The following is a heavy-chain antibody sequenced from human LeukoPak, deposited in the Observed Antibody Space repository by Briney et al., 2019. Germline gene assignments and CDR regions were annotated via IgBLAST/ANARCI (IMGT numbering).Heavy chain of an antibody. CDR1: TDSITSNW. CDR2: VHKSGST. J-gene: IGHJ4*02. Sequence: SETLSLTCAVSTDSITSNWWSWIRQPPGKGLEWIGEVHKSGSTNYYPSLQSRVTISIDKSKNQIALELTSVTAADTAVYYCAKEIVGAPTPGAYWGQGILVTVSS. CDR3: AKEIVGAPTPGAY. V-gene: IGHV4-4*02. D-gene: IGHD1-26*01.